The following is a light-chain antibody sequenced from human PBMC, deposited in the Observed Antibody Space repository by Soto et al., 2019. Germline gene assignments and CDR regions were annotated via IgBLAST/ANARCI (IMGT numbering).Light chain of an antibody. J-gene: IGKJ1*01. CDR2: GAS. CDR3: QQCGSSLWT. Sequence: DTFFTRSPCTLSLSPGERATLSCMSSQGVSSSYLAWYQQKPGQAPRLLIYGASSRATGIPDRFSGSGSGTDFTLTVSRLEPEDFAVYYCQQCGSSLWTFGQGTKVDIK. V-gene: IGKV3-20*01. CDR1: QGVSSSY.